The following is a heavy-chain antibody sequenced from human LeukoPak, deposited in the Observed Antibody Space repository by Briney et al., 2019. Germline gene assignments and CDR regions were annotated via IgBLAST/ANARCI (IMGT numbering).Heavy chain of an antibody. Sequence: ASVEVSCKASGGTFSSYAISWVRQAPGQGLEWMGWINTNTGNPTYAQGFTGRFVFSLDTSVSTAYLQISSLKAEDTAVYYCARTASGNYGTFDYWGQGTLVTVSS. CDR3: ARTASGNYGTFDY. CDR2: INTNTGNP. V-gene: IGHV7-4-1*02. D-gene: IGHD1-26*01. J-gene: IGHJ4*02. CDR1: GGTFSSYA.